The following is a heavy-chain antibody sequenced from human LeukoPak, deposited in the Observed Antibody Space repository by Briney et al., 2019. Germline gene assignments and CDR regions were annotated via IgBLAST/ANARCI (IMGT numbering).Heavy chain of an antibody. D-gene: IGHD1-26*01. V-gene: IGHV4-39*01. Sequence: SETLSLTCTVSGGSISSSSYYWGWIRQPPGKGLEWIGNIYYSGSTYYNPSLKSRVTTSVDTSKNQFSLKLSSVTAADTAVYYCARQTGSSQIVGATTHFDPWGQGTLVTVSS. J-gene: IGHJ5*02. CDR1: GGSISSSSYY. CDR3: ARQTGSSQIVGATTHFDP. CDR2: IYYSGST.